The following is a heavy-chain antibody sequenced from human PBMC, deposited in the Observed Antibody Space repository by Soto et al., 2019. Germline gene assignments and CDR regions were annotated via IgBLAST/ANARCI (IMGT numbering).Heavy chain of an antibody. CDR1: GYTLTELS. Sequence: QVQLVQSGAEVKKPGASVKVSCKVSGYTLTELSIHWVRQAPGKGLEWMGGFDPEDGETIYAQKFQGRVTMTEDTSTDTAYMELSSLRSEDTAVYYCATGYYDSGVAYYYYGMDVWGQGTTVTVSS. CDR2: FDPEDGET. J-gene: IGHJ6*02. CDR3: ATGYYDSGVAYYYYGMDV. D-gene: IGHD3-22*01. V-gene: IGHV1-24*01.